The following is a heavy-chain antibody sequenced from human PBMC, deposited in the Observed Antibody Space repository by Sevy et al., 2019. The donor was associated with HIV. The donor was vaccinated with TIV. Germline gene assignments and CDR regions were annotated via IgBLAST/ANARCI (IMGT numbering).Heavy chain of an antibody. Sequence: GGSLRRSCAASGFTFSSYGMHWVRQAPGKGLEWVAVISYDGSNKYYADSVKGGFTISRDNSKNTLYLQMNSLRAEDTAVYYCAKDHRGGSSWGLPKGIDYWRQGTLVTVSS. J-gene: IGHJ4*02. CDR1: GFTFSSYG. V-gene: IGHV3-30*18. CDR3: AKDHRGGSSWGLPKGIDY. CDR2: ISYDGSNK. D-gene: IGHD6-13*01.